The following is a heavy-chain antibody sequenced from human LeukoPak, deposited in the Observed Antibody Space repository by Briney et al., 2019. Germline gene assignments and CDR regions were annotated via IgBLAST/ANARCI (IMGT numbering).Heavy chain of an antibody. J-gene: IGHJ4*02. Sequence: ASVKVSCKASGYTFTTYFLHWVRQAPGQGLEWMGIIDPSSGGSTSAQKFQGRVTMTRDTSISTAYMELSRLRSDDAAVYYCARLVSGYGDYWGQGTLVTVSS. V-gene: IGHV1-2*02. CDR1: GYTFTTYF. D-gene: IGHD5-12*01. CDR3: ARLVSGYGDY. CDR2: IDPSSGGS.